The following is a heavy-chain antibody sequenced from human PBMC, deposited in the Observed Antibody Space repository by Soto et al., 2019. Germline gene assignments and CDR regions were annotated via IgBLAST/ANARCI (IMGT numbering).Heavy chain of an antibody. CDR3: ARNLAYSGYDSPYYYYYCMDC. CDR1: GGTFSSYS. CDR2: IIPILGIA. V-gene: IGHV1-69*02. J-gene: IGHJ6*03. Sequence: SVKVSCKASGGTFSSYSISWVRQAPGQGLEWMGRIIPILGIANYAQKFQGRVTITADKSTSTAYMELSSLRSEDTAVYYCARNLAYSGYDSPYYYYYCMDCWGKGTTVTVSS. D-gene: IGHD5-12*01.